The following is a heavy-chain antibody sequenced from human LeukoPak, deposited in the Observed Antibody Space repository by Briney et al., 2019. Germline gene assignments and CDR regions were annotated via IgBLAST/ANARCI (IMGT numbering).Heavy chain of an antibody. CDR1: GGSFSGYY. Sequence: PSETLSLTCAVYGGSFSGYYWSWIRQPPGKGLEWIGEINHSGSTNYNPSLKSRVTISVDTSKNQFSLKLSSVTAADTAVYYCARGRRLTQLPRVVWFDPWGQGTLVTVSS. J-gene: IGHJ5*02. D-gene: IGHD2-2*01. CDR3: ARGRRLTQLPRVVWFDP. CDR2: INHSGST. V-gene: IGHV4-34*01.